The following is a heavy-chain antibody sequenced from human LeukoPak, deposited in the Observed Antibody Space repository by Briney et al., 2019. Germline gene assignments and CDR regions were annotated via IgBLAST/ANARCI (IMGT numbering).Heavy chain of an antibody. CDR3: ARVFCGGDCTPGGAFDI. J-gene: IGHJ3*02. Sequence: SGTLSLTCRVSGGSINSYYWSWVRQPAGKAPEWIGRIYVSGTTSYNPSLSSRVTMSLDTSKNQFSLRLNSVTAADTAVYYCARVFCGGDCTPGGAFDIWGQGTMVTVSS. CDR1: GGSINSYY. V-gene: IGHV4-4*07. CDR2: IYVSGTT. D-gene: IGHD2-21*02.